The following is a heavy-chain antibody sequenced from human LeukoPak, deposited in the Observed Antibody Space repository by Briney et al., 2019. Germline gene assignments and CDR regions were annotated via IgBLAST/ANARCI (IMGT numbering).Heavy chain of an antibody. CDR3: AKTSSSWYENYYFDY. D-gene: IGHD6-13*01. J-gene: IGHJ4*02. CDR1: GFTFSSYA. CDR2: TSGSGGST. V-gene: IGHV3-23*01. Sequence: GGSLRLSCAASGFTFSSYAMSWVRQAPGKGLEWVSATSGSGGSTYYADSVKGRFTISRDNSKNTLYLQMNSLRAEDTAVYYCAKTSSSWYENYYFDYWGQGTLVTVSS.